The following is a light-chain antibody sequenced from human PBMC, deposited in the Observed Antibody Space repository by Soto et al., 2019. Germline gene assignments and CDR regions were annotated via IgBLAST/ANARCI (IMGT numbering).Light chain of an antibody. V-gene: IGKV3-20*01. CDR3: HQYGSSPPT. CDR2: GAS. J-gene: IGKJ1*01. CDR1: QSVSVNY. Sequence: EIVWTQSPGTLSLSPGARATLSCRASQSVSVNYLAWYQQKPGQAPRLLMSGASNRATGIPDGFTGSGSGTDFTLTISSLEPEDFAVYYCHQYGSSPPTFGQGTKVEIK.